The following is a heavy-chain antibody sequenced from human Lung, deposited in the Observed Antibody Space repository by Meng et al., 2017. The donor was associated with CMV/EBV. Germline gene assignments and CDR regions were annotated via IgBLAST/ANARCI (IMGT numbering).Heavy chain of an antibody. Sequence: GEXXKISFSSSLFTFSGYCMNWVRQAPGKGLEWVSSISSSSTYIYYADSVKGRFTISRDNAKNSLYLEMNSLRAEDTAVYYCVRDLPPYYDFWSGYLDFWXQGTXVTVVS. CDR2: ISSSSTYI. J-gene: IGHJ4*02. CDR1: LFTFSGYC. D-gene: IGHD3-3*01. CDR3: VRDLPPYYDFWSGYLDF. V-gene: IGHV3-21*01.